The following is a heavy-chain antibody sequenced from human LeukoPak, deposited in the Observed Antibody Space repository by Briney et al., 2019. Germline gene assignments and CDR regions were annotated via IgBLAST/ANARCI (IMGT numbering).Heavy chain of an antibody. CDR3: ARGTYYDSSGYPGG. CDR1: GFSCSSYS. Sequence: GGSLRLSCAASGFSCSSYSMNWVRQAPGKGLEWVSSISSSSSYIYYADSVKGRFTISRDNAKNSLYLQMNSLRAEDTAVYYCARGTYYDSSGYPGGWGQGTLVTVSS. D-gene: IGHD3-22*01. V-gene: IGHV3-21*01. J-gene: IGHJ4*02. CDR2: ISSSSSYI.